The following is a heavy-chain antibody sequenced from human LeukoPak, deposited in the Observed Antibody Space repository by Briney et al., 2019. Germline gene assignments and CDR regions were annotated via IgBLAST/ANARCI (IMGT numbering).Heavy chain of an antibody. J-gene: IGHJ3*02. Sequence: ASVKVSCKASGYTFTGYYMHWVRQAPGQGLEWMGWINPNSGCTNYAQKFQGRVTMTRDTSIRTAYMELSRLRSDDTAVYYCARAYYDILTGYWNDAFDIWGQGTMVTVSS. V-gene: IGHV1-2*02. CDR1: GYTFTGYY. D-gene: IGHD3-9*01. CDR2: INPNSGCT. CDR3: ARAYYDILTGYWNDAFDI.